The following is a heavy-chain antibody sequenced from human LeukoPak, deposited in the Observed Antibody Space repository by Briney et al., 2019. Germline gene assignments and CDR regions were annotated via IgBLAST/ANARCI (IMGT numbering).Heavy chain of an antibody. D-gene: IGHD6-13*01. CDR2: INPNSGGT. CDR3: ARVRSQYYFDY. V-gene: IGHV1-2*02. J-gene: IGHJ4*02. Sequence: SVAVSFTASGYTFTDYYMHWVRQAPGQGLEWMGWINPNSGGTNYAQKFQGRVTMTRDTSISTAYMELSRLRSDDTALYYCARVRSQYYFDYWGQGTLVTVSS. CDR1: GYTFTDYY.